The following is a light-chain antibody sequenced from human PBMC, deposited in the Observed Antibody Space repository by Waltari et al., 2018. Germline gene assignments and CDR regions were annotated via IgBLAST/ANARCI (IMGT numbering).Light chain of an antibody. CDR3: QQYQSFWT. CDR2: KAS. CDR1: QSISTW. V-gene: IGKV1-5*03. J-gene: IGKJ1*01. Sequence: IQMTQSPSTLSASVGDRVTITCRASQSISTWLAWYQQKPGKAPELLIYKASRLENGVPSRFSGSGSGTEFTLTISSLQPDDFATYYCQQYQSFWTFGQGAKVEIK.